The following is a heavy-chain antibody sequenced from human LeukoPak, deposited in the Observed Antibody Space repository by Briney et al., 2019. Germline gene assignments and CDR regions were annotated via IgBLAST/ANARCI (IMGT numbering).Heavy chain of an antibody. D-gene: IGHD1-26*01. CDR3: ARPPFSGAFSDGFNI. J-gene: IGHJ3*02. CDR2: ISSSSSTI. Sequence: GGSLRLSCAASGFTFSSYSMNWVRQAPGQGLGWVSYISSSSSTIYYADSVKGRFTISRDNAKNSLYLQMNSLRAEDTAVYFCARPPFSGAFSDGFNIWGQGTLVTVSS. V-gene: IGHV3-48*04. CDR1: GFTFSSYS.